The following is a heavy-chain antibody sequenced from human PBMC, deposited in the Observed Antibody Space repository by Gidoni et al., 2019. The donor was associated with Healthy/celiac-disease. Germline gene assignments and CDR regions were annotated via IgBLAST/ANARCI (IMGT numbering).Heavy chain of an antibody. V-gene: IGHV4-31*03. Sequence: QVQLQESGPGLVKPSKTLSLTCTVSGGSISSGGYYWSWIRQHPGKGLAWIGYLYYSGSTYYNPSLKSRVTISVDTSKNQFSLKLSSVTAADTAVYYCARGIGTQYSSSWYCDYWGQGTLVTVSS. CDR1: GGSISSGGYY. CDR3: ARGIGTQYSSSWYCDY. J-gene: IGHJ4*02. D-gene: IGHD6-13*01. CDR2: LYYSGST.